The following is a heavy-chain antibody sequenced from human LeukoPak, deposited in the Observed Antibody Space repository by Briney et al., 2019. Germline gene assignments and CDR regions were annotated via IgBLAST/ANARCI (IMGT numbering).Heavy chain of an antibody. CDR3: ARATDYGDYGRNHAFDI. D-gene: IGHD4-17*01. Sequence: PGGSLRLSCAASGFTFSSYSMNWVRQAPGKGLEWVSSISSSSSYIYYADSVKGRFTISRDNAKNSLYLQMNSLRAEDTAVYYCARATDYGDYGRNHAFDIWGQGTMVTVSS. CDR2: ISSSSSYI. CDR1: GFTFSSYS. J-gene: IGHJ3*02. V-gene: IGHV3-21*01.